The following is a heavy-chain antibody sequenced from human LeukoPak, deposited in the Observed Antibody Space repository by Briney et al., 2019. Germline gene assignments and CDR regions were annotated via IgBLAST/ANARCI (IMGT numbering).Heavy chain of an antibody. CDR1: GGTFSSYA. Sequence: ASVKVSCKASGGTFSSYAISWVRQAPGQGLEWMGGIIPIFGTANYAQKFQGRVTITADESTSTAYMELSSLRSEDTAVYYCASSPIGSGWYDYWGQGTLVTVSS. J-gene: IGHJ4*02. CDR3: ASSPIGSGWYDY. CDR2: IIPIFGTA. V-gene: IGHV1-69*13. D-gene: IGHD6-19*01.